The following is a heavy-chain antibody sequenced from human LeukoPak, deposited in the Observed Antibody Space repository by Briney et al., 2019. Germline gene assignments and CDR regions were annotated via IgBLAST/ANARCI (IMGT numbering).Heavy chain of an antibody. Sequence: ASVKVSCKASGYTFTSYDINWVRQATGQGLEWMGWMNPNSGNTGYAQEFQGRVTITRNTSISTAYMELSSLRSEDTAVYYCARGQYVRYFDWRAAFDIWGQGTMVTVSS. D-gene: IGHD3-9*01. CDR1: GYTFTSYD. J-gene: IGHJ3*02. V-gene: IGHV1-8*03. CDR3: ARGQYVRYFDWRAAFDI. CDR2: MNPNSGNT.